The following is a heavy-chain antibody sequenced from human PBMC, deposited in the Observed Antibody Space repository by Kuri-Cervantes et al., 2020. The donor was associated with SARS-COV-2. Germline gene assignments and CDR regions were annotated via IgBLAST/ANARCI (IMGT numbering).Heavy chain of an antibody. CDR2: IWYDGSNK. Sequence: GESLKISCAASGFTFSSYGMHWVRQAPGKGLEWVAVIWYDGSNKYYADSVKGRFTISRDNSKNTLYLQMNSLRAEDTAVYYCARDHRDGYNWSSFFGGMDVWGQGTTVTVS. CDR3: ARDHRDGYNWSSFFGGMDV. V-gene: IGHV3-33*01. CDR1: GFTFSSYG. D-gene: IGHD5-24*01. J-gene: IGHJ6*02.